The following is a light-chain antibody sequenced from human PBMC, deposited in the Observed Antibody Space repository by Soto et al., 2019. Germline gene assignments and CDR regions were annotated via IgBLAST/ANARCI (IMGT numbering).Light chain of an antibody. J-gene: IGKJ3*01. Sequence: EIVLTQSPGTLTLSPGERATLSCTASQSVTSSCLAWYQRKPGQAPRLLIHTTSTRATDIPDRFSGSGSGTDLTLTISRLEPEDFAVYYCQQCGGSPLFSFGPGTRVDI. CDR3: QQCGGSPLFS. CDR2: TTS. CDR1: QSVTSSC. V-gene: IGKV3-20*01.